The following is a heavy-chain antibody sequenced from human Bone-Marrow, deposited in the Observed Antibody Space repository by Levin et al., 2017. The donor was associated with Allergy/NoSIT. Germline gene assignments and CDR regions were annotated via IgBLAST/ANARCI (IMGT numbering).Heavy chain of an antibody. V-gene: IGHV3-30*18. CDR2: ISSDGGDE. CDR3: AKETTAGNIYFYGMYV. CDR1: GFTFNYYA. J-gene: IGHJ6*02. Sequence: GGSLRLSCAASGFTFNYYAMHWVRQAPGKGLEWVAVISSDGGDEFYADSVKGRFTVSRDNSKNTVFLHMNSLRAEDTAVYHCAKETTAGNIYFYGMYVWGLGTTVTVSS. D-gene: IGHD6-13*01.